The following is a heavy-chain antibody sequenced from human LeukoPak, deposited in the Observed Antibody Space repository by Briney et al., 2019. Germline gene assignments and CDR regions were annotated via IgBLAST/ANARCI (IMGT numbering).Heavy chain of an antibody. Sequence: SETLSLTCTVSGGSISSYYWSWIRQPPGKGLEGIGYIYYSGSTNYNPSLKSRVTISVDTSKNQFSLKLSSVTAADTAVYYCARAAAGLTATLDYWGQGTLVTVSS. CDR1: GGSISSYY. CDR3: ARAAAGLTATLDY. J-gene: IGHJ4*02. V-gene: IGHV4-59*01. CDR2: IYYSGST. D-gene: IGHD6-13*01.